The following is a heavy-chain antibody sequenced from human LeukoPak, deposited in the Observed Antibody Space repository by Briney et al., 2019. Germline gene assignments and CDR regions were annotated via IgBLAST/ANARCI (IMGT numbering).Heavy chain of an antibody. CDR1: GFTFSSNG. CDR2: ISSSGSAI. J-gene: IGHJ3*02. D-gene: IGHD3-10*01. CDR3: ARDSGEGAFDI. V-gene: IGHV3-48*04. Sequence: GGSLRLSCAASGFTFSSNGMNWVRQAPGKGLEWVSYISSSGSAIYYADSVKGRFTVSRDNAKNSLYLQMNSLRAGDTAVYYCARDSGEGAFDIWGQGTMVTVSS.